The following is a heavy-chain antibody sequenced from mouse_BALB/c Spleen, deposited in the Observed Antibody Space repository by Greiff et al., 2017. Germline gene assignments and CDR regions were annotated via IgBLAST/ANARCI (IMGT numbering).Heavy chain of an antibody. CDR2: IRNKANGYTT. J-gene: IGHJ2*01. V-gene: IGHV7-3*02. D-gene: IGHD1-1*01. Sequence: EVKLMESGGGLVQPGGSLRLSCATSGFTFTDYYMSWVRQPPGKALEWLGFIRNKANGYTTEYSASVKGRFTISRDNSQSILYLQMNTLRAEDSATYYCARDGGSSYCYFDYWGQGTTLTVSS. CDR3: ARDGGSSYCYFDY. CDR1: GFTFTDYY.